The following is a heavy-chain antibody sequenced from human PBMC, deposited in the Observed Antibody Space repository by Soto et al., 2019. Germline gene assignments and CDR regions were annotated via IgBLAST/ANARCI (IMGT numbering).Heavy chain of an antibody. CDR3: ASSPLRNCSGGSCNDY. D-gene: IGHD2-15*01. J-gene: IGHJ4*02. CDR2: IIPILGIA. CDR1: GGTFSSYT. V-gene: IGHV1-69*02. Sequence: SVKVSCKASGGTFSSYTISWVRQAPGQGLEWMGRIIPILGIANYAQKFQGRVTITADKSTSTAYMELSSLRSEDTAVYYCASSPLRNCSGGSCNDYWGQGTLVTVSS.